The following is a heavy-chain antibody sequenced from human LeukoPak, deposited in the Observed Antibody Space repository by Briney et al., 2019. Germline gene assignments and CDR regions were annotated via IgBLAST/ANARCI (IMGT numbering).Heavy chain of an antibody. J-gene: IGHJ4*02. V-gene: IGHV1-46*01. D-gene: IGHD3-10*01. CDR3: AREERMVRGVPLDY. Sequence: ASVKVSCTASGYTFTSYYMHWVRQATGQGLEWMGIINPSGGSTSYAQKFQGRVTMTRDTSTSTVYTELSSLRSEDTAVYYCAREERMVRGVPLDYWGQGTLVTVSS. CDR2: INPSGGST. CDR1: GYTFTSYY.